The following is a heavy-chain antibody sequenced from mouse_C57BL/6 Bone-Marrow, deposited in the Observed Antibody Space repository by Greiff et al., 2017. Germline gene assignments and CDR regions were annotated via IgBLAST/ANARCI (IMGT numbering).Heavy chain of an antibody. V-gene: IGHV5-17*01. J-gene: IGHJ3*01. D-gene: IGHD2-5*01. Sequence: EVKLMESGGGLVKPGGSLKLSCAASGFTFSDYGMHWVRQAPEKGLEWVAYISSGSSTIYYADTVKGRFTISRDNTKNTLFLQLTRLTSEDTAMYYCARNNNYLAYWGQGTLVTVSA. CDR1: GFTFSDYG. CDR3: ARNNNYLAY. CDR2: ISSGSSTI.